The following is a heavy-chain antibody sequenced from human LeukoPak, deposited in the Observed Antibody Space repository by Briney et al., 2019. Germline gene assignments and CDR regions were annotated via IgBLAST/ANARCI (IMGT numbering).Heavy chain of an antibody. CDR1: GGSISSGDYY. J-gene: IGHJ4*02. CDR2: IFYSGST. Sequence: PSQTLSLTCTVSGGSISSGDYYWTWIRQPPGKGLEWMGYIFYSGSTYYNPSLKSRITISVDTSKNQISLKVSSVTAADTAVYYCARAYDVLTGYSIWGQGTLVTVSS. V-gene: IGHV4-30-4*01. CDR3: ARAYDVLTGYSI. D-gene: IGHD3-9*01.